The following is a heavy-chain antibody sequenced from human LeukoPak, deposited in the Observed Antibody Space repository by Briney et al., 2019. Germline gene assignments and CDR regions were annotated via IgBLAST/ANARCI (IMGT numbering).Heavy chain of an antibody. V-gene: IGHV1-2*07. CDR3: ARGWVVAAAYTDYYGMDV. CDR2: INPNSGAT. D-gene: IGHD2-15*01. Sequence: ASVKVSCKASGYSFTDYFIHWVRQAPGQGLEWMGWINPNSGATNYAHKFQDRVTMTRDTSIKTVYMELTRLRSDDTAVHFCARGWVVAAAYTDYYGMDVWGQGTTVTVSS. CDR1: GYSFTDYF. J-gene: IGHJ6*01.